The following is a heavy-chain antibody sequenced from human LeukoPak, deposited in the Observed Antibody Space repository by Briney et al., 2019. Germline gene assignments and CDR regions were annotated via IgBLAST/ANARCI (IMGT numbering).Heavy chain of an antibody. V-gene: IGHV3-48*04. D-gene: IGHD6-13*01. CDR2: ISSSSSTI. CDR1: GFTFSSYS. Sequence: GGSLRLSCAASGFTFSSYSMNWVRQAPGKGLEWVSYISSSSSTIYYADSVKGRFTISRDNAKNSLYLQMNSLRAEDTAVYYCARESTGPGSSSWFDYWGQGTLVTVSS. CDR3: ARESTGPGSSSWFDY. J-gene: IGHJ4*02.